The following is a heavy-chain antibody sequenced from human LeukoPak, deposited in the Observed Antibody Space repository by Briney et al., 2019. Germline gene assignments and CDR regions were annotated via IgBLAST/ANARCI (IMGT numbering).Heavy chain of an antibody. CDR3: AKEGDIVVVVAALFDY. CDR2: ISGSGGST. CDR1: EFTFSSYA. J-gene: IGHJ4*02. D-gene: IGHD2-15*01. Sequence: GGSLRLSCAASEFTFSSYAMNWVRQAPGKGLEWVSAISGSGGSTYYADSVKGRFTISRDNSKNTLYLQMNSLRAEDTAVYYCAKEGDIVVVVAALFDYWGQGTLVTVSS. V-gene: IGHV3-23*01.